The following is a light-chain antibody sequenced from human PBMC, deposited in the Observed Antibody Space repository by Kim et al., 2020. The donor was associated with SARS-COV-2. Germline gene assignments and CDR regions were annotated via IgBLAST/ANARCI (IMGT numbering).Light chain of an antibody. CDR2: EIT. V-gene: IGLV2-18*02. J-gene: IGLJ2*01. CDR1: ARDIGAYYR. CDR3: ASYTMDTTWI. Sequence: GQSVPISCSGTARDIGAYYRVSWYQQTPGTAPKLMIFEITERPSGVPDRFSGSRSGNMASLTISGLQPEDEAYYYCASYTMDTTWIFGGGTQLTVL.